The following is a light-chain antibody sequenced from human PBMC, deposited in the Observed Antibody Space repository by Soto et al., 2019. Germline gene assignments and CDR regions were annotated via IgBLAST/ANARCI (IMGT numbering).Light chain of an antibody. Sequence: EIVMTQFPATVSVSPGERATLSCRASQSVSSNLVWYQQKPGQAPRLLIYDVSTRATGIPARFSGSGFGTEFTLTISSLQSEDFAVYYCQQYNNWPRTFGQGTKVDIK. CDR1: QSVSSN. J-gene: IGKJ1*01. CDR2: DVS. CDR3: QQYNNWPRT. V-gene: IGKV3-15*01.